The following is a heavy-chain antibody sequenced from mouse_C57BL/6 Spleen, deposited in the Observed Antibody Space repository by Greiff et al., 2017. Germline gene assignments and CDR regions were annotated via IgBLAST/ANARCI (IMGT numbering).Heavy chain of an antibody. V-gene: IGHV10-1*01. CDR1: GFSFNTYA. Sequence: EVKLVESGGGLVQPKGSLKLSCAASGFSFNTYAMNWVRQAPGKGLEWVARIRSKSNNYATYYADSVKDRFTISRDDSESMLYLQMNNLKTEDTAMYYCVRQGTGTYYFDYWGQGTTLTVSS. D-gene: IGHD4-1*01. J-gene: IGHJ2*01. CDR3: VRQGTGTYYFDY. CDR2: IRSKSNNYAT.